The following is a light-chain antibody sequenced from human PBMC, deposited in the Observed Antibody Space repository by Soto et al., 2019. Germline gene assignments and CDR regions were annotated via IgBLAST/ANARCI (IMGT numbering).Light chain of an antibody. Sequence: EIVMTQSPATLSVSPGERATLFCRASQSLTTDLAWYQQKPGQPARLLIYGASTRATDIPARFSGSGSGTEFTLTISSLQSEDFAVYYCQQYNNWPRTFGQGTKVEIK. CDR3: QQYNNWPRT. CDR1: QSLTTD. V-gene: IGKV3-15*01. CDR2: GAS. J-gene: IGKJ1*01.